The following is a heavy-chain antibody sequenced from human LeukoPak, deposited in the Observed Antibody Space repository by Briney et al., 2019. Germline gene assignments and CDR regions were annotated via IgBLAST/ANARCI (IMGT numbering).Heavy chain of an antibody. V-gene: IGHV4-59*01. Sequence: SETLSLTCTVSGGSISSYYWSWIRQPPGKGLGWIGYIYYSGSTNYNPSLKSRVTISVDTSKNQFSLKLSSVTAADTAVYYCAREEVDCSGGSCYSGGYFDYWGQGTLVTVSS. CDR1: GGSISSYY. CDR2: IYYSGST. CDR3: AREEVDCSGGSCYSGGYFDY. J-gene: IGHJ4*02. D-gene: IGHD2-15*01.